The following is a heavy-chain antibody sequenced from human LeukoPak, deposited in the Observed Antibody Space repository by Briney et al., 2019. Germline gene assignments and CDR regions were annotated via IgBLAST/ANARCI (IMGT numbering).Heavy chain of an antibody. D-gene: IGHD3-3*01. CDR3: ARGAYYDFWSGYRPRQYFQH. V-gene: IGHV4-4*07. CDR2: IYTSGST. J-gene: IGHJ1*01. Sequence: PSETLSLTCTVSGGSINSYYLSWIRQPAGKGLEWIGRIYTSGSTDYNPSLKSRVTMSLDTSKSQFSLKLSSVTAADTAVYYCARGAYYDFWSGYRPRQYFQHWGQGTLVTVSS. CDR1: GGSINSYY.